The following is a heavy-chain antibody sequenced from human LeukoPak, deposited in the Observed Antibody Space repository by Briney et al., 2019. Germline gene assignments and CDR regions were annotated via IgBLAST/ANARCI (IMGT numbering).Heavy chain of an antibody. CDR3: AKVTMIVVVSAFDY. D-gene: IGHD3-22*01. CDR1: GFTVSSNY. CDR2: IYSGGST. J-gene: IGHJ4*02. Sequence: GGSLRLSCAASGFTVSSNYMSRVRQAPGKGLEWVSVIYSGGSTYYADSVKGRFTISRDNSKNTLYLRMNSLRAEDTAVYYCAKVTMIVVVSAFDYWGQGTLVTVSS. V-gene: IGHV3-53*01.